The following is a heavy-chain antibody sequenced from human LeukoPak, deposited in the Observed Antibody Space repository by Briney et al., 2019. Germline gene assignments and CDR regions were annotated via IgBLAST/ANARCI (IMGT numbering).Heavy chain of an antibody. CDR3: ARDSLAMALDY. Sequence: GGSLRLSCAASGFTFSSYSMNWVRQAPGKGLEWVSYISSSSSTIYHADSVKGRFTISRDNAKNSLYLQMNSLRAEDTAVYYCARDSLAMALDYWGQGTLVTVSS. CDR1: GFTFSSYS. J-gene: IGHJ4*02. D-gene: IGHD2-2*01. CDR2: ISSSSSTI. V-gene: IGHV3-48*01.